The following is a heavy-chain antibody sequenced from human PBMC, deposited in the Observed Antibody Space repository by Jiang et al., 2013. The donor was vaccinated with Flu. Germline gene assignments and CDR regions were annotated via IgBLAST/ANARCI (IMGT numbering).Heavy chain of an antibody. CDR3: ARDPFGRLGDYYYYGMDV. D-gene: IGHD1-26*01. Sequence: VQLVESGGGVVQPGRSLRLSCAASGFTFSSYAMHWVRQAPGKGLEWVAVISYDGSNKYYADSVKGRFTISRDNSKNTLYLQMNSLRAEDTAVYYCARDPFGRLGDYYYYGMDV. J-gene: IGHJ6*01. CDR1: GFTFSSYA. V-gene: IGHV3-30*04. CDR2: ISYDGSNK.